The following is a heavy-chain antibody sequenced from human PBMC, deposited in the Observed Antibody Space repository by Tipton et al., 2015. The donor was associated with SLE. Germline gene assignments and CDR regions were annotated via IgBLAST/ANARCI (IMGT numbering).Heavy chain of an antibody. V-gene: IGHV4-39*07. CDR2: INHSGST. J-gene: IGHJ3*02. CDR1: GGSVSSGSYY. CDR3: ARDDSSGRGAFDI. D-gene: IGHD6-19*01. Sequence: TLSLTCTVSGGSVSSGSYYWSWIRQPPGKGLEWIGEINHSGSTNYNPSLKSRVTISVDTSKNQFSLKLSSVTAADTAVYYCARDDSSGRGAFDIWGQGTMVTVSS.